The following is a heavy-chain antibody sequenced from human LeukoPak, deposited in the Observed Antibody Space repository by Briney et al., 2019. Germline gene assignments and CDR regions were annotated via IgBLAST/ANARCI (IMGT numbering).Heavy chain of an antibody. Sequence: PGGSLRLSCAASGFTFSNYGMHWVRQAPGKGLEWVAVIWSDGSSQYYGDSEKGRFTISRDNSKNTLHLQMNSLRGKDTAVYYCARDKTSGYFDHWGQGTLVTVTS. V-gene: IGHV3-33*01. CDR1: GFTFSNYG. CDR3: ARDKTSGYFDH. J-gene: IGHJ4*02. CDR2: IWSDGSSQ. D-gene: IGHD3-10*01.